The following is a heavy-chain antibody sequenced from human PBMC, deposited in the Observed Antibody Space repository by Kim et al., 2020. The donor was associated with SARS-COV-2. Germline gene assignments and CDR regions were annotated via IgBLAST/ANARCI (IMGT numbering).Heavy chain of an antibody. Sequence: DYSLSWVRQAPGKGLEWVAFIRSKTYGETTEYAASVKGRFTISRDDSNSIAYLQMNSLKTEDTAVYYCSRDQGWGYSYGRYYGMDVWGQGTKVTV. V-gene: IGHV3-49*04. J-gene: IGHJ6*02. CDR3: SRDQGWGYSYGRYYGMDV. CDR1: DYS. D-gene: IGHD5-18*01. CDR2: IRSKTYGETT.